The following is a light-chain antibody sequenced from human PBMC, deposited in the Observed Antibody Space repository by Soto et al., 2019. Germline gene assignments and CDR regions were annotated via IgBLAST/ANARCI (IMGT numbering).Light chain of an antibody. J-gene: IGKJ2*01. CDR1: QSVSGSY. Sequence: EIVLTQSPGTLSLSPGERATLSCRASQSVSGSYLAWYQQKPGQAPRLLIYGASSSATGIPDRFSGSGFGTDFTLTISRLEPEDFAVYYCQQYGTSPPAYTFGQGTKLEIK. CDR3: QQYGTSPPAYT. CDR2: GAS. V-gene: IGKV3-20*01.